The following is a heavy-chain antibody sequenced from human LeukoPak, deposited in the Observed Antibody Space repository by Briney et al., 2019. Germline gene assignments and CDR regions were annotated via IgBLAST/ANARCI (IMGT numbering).Heavy chain of an antibody. CDR2: IYYSGST. Sequence: PSETLSLTCTVSGGSISSGGYYWSWIRQHPGKGLEWIGYIYYSGSTNYNPSLKSRVTISVDTSKNQFSLKLSSVTAADTAVYYCARQYYYYYGMDVWGQGTTVTVSS. CDR3: ARQYYYYYGMDV. J-gene: IGHJ6*02. CDR1: GGSISSGGYY. V-gene: IGHV4-61*08.